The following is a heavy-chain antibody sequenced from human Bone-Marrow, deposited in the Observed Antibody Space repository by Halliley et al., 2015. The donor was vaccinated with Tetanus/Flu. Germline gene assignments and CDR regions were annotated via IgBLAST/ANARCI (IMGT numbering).Heavy chain of an antibody. CDR2: INNGADDT. D-gene: IGHD3-16*01. V-gene: IGHV1-46*01. CDR3: ARDWDDYGGPLDY. Sequence: QMQLVQSGAEVKKPGASVRVSCKASGYTFSSYYMHWVRQAPGQGLEWIGRINNGADDTKYEQKFQGRVTMTRDTSTSTVYLELRSLRSEDTAIYYCARDWDDYGGPLDYWGQGNPVTVSS. CDR1: GYTFSSYY. J-gene: IGHJ4*02.